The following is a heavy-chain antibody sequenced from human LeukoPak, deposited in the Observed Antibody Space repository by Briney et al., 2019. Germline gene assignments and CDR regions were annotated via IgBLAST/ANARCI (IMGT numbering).Heavy chain of an antibody. CDR3: AKDMRSGYEPNFDY. CDR2: ISWNSGSI. D-gene: IGHD5-12*01. V-gene: IGHV3-9*01. J-gene: IGHJ4*02. Sequence: GGSLRLFCAASGFTFDDYAMHWVRQAPGKGLEWVSGISWNSGSIGYADSVKGRFTISRDNAKNSLYLQMNSLRAEDTALYYCAKDMRSGYEPNFDYWGQGTLVTVSS. CDR1: GFTFDDYA.